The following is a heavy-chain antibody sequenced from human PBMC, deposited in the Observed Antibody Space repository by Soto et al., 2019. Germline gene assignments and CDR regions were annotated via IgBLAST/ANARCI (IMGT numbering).Heavy chain of an antibody. J-gene: IGHJ3*02. CDR2: IYHVGST. V-gene: IGHV4-4*02. Sequence: PSETLSLTCDVSGGSISSSNWWGWVLQLQEKELDWLGEIYHVGSTNYNPSIKSRVTISVDTSKNHFSLKRSSVTAADMAVYYCAKVLGSDAVYIWGRGTMVTVSS. CDR1: GGSISSSNW. CDR3: AKVLGSDAVYI. D-gene: IGHD3-3*02.